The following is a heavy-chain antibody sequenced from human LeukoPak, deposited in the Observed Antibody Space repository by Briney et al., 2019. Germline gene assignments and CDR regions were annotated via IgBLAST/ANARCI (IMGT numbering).Heavy chain of an antibody. CDR2: INHSGST. CDR3: VGSSGYYYDY. Sequence: SETLSLTCAVYGVSFSGYYWSWIRQPPGKGLEWIGEINHSGSTNYNPSLKSRVTISVYTSKNQFSLKLSSVTAADTAVYYCVGSSGYYYDYWGQGTLVTVSS. CDR1: GVSFSGYY. V-gene: IGHV4-34*01. D-gene: IGHD3-22*01. J-gene: IGHJ4*02.